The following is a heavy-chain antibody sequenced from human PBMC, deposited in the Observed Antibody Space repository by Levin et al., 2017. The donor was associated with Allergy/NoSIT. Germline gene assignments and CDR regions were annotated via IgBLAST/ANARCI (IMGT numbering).Heavy chain of an antibody. V-gene: IGHV4-39*07. CDR2: IYYSGST. CDR1: GDSISSSSYY. J-gene: IGHJ4*02. CDR3: ARQISYSTGWSDY. D-gene: IGHD6-19*01. Sequence: SETLSLTCTVSGDSISSSSYYWGWIRQPPGKGLEWIGSIYYSGSTYYNPSLKSRVTISVDTSKNQFSLKLSSVTAADTAMYYCARQISYSTGWSDYWGQGTLVTVSS.